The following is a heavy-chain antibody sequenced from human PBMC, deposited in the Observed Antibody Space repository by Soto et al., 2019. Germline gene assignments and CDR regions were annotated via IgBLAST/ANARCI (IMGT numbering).Heavy chain of an antibody. V-gene: IGHV2-5*01. CDR3: AHSPGYSYGYYYGMDV. Sequence: SGPTLVNPTQTLTLTCTSSGFSLSTSGVGVGWIRQPPGKALEWLALIYWNDDKRYSPSLKSRLTITKDTSKNQVVLTMTNMDPVDTATYYCAHSPGYSYGYYYGMDVWGQGTTVTVSS. CDR1: GFSLSTSGVG. D-gene: IGHD5-18*01. CDR2: IYWNDDK. J-gene: IGHJ6*02.